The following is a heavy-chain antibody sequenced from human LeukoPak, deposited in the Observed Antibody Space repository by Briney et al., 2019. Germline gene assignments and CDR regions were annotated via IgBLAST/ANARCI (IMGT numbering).Heavy chain of an antibody. V-gene: IGHV3-9*01. CDR2: ISWNSVSI. CDR3: AKGGSIALNNWFDP. CDR1: GFTFDDYA. Sequence: GRSLRLSCAASGFTFDDYAVHWVRQAPGKGLEWVSGISWNSVSIAYADSVKGRFTISRDNAKNSLYLQMNSLRAEDTALYYCAKGGSIALNNWFDPWGQGTLVTVS. D-gene: IGHD6-6*01. J-gene: IGHJ5*02.